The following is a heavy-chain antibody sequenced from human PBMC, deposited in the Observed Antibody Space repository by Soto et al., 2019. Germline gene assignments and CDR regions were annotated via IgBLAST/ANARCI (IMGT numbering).Heavy chain of an antibody. Sequence: GGSLRLSCAASGFTFSSYWMSWVRQAPGKGLEWVANIKQDGSEKYYVDSVKGRFTISRDNAKNSPYLQMNSLRAEDTAVYYCARERRQKYYDFWSGYPSPIYYFDYWGQGTLVTVSS. V-gene: IGHV3-7*01. CDR2: IKQDGSEK. D-gene: IGHD3-3*01. J-gene: IGHJ4*02. CDR1: GFTFSSYW. CDR3: ARERRQKYYDFWSGYPSPIYYFDY.